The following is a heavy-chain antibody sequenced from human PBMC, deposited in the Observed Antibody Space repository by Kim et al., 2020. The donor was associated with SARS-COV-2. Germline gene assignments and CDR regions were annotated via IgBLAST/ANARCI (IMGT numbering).Heavy chain of an antibody. J-gene: IGHJ6*02. CDR1: GDSVSSNSAA. CDR3: ARGRRGYYYDPRLGGYYYYSLDV. D-gene: IGHD5-18*01. V-gene: IGHV6-1*01. Sequence: SQTLSLTCAISGDSVSSNSAAWNWIRQSPSRGLEWLGRTYYRSKWYNDYAVSVKSRITIYPDTSKNQFSLQLNSVTPEDTAVYYCARGRRGYYYDPRLGGYYYYSLDVWGQGTTVTVSS. CDR2: TYYRSKWYN.